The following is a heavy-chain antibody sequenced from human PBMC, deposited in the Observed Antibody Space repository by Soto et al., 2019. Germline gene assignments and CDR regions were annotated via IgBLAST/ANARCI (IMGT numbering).Heavy chain of an antibody. D-gene: IGHD2-2*01. Sequence: SETLSLTCTVSGGSISSSSYYWAWVRQPPGKGLEWIGSVYYSGTTYYNPSLKSRVTISGDTSKNQFSLKLSSVTAADTAVFYCARCINCKTTSCYFDYWGQVNLVTVSS. J-gene: IGHJ4*02. CDR3: ARCINCKTTSCYFDY. CDR2: VYYSGTT. V-gene: IGHV4-39*01. CDR1: GGSISSSSYY.